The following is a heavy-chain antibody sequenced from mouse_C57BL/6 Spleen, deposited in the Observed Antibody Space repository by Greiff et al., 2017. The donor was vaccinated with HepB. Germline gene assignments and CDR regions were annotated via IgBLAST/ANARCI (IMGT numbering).Heavy chain of an antibody. V-gene: IGHV3-8*01. CDR1: GYSITSDY. CDR2: ISYSGST. J-gene: IGHJ1*03. D-gene: IGHD1-1*01. Sequence: EVQLVESGPGLAKPSQTLSLTCSVTGYSITSDYWNWIRKFPGNKLEYMGYISYSGSTYYNPSLKSRISITRDTSKNQYYLQLNSVTTEDTATYYCARSSYYGSSYVWYFDVWGTGTTVTVSS. CDR3: ARSSYYGSSYVWYFDV.